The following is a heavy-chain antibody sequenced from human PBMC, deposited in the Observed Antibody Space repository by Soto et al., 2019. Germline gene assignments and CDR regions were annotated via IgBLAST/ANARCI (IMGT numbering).Heavy chain of an antibody. CDR1: GYTFTGYY. D-gene: IGHD6-19*01. J-gene: IGHJ6*02. V-gene: IGHV1-2*02. Sequence: ASVKVSCKASGYTFTGYYMHWVRQAPGQGLEWMGWINPNSGGTNYAQKFQGRVTMTRDTSISTAYMELSRLRSDDTAVYYCARDEAVAGSYYYYGMDVWGQGTTVTVSS. CDR3: ARDEAVAGSYYYYGMDV. CDR2: INPNSGGT.